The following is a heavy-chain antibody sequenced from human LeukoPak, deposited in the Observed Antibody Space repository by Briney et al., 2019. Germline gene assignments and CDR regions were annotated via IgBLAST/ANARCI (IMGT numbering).Heavy chain of an antibody. J-gene: IGHJ6*03. Sequence: ASVKVSCKASGYTFTSYGISWVRQAPGQGLEWMGWIGAYNGNTNYAQKLQGRVTMTTDTSTSTAYMELRSLRSDDTAVYYCATSGYSYGLYYYYYYMDVWGKGTTVTVSS. V-gene: IGHV1-18*01. CDR2: IGAYNGNT. CDR1: GYTFTSYG. D-gene: IGHD5-18*01. CDR3: ATSGYSYGLYYYYYYMDV.